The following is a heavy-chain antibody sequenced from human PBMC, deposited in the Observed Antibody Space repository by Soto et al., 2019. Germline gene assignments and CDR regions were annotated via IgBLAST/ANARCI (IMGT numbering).Heavy chain of an antibody. CDR1: GFTFRSYA. J-gene: IGHJ6*02. CDR2: ISGSGGST. V-gene: IGHV3-23*01. Sequence: TGGSLRLSCAASGFTFRSYAMSWVRQAPGKGLEWVSAISGSGGSTYYADSVKGRFTISRDNSKNTLYLQMNSLRAEDTAVYYCASTVFYYDSSGYYFHYYYYCMDVWGQGTTVTV. CDR3: ASTVFYYDSSGYYFHYYYYCMDV. D-gene: IGHD3-22*01.